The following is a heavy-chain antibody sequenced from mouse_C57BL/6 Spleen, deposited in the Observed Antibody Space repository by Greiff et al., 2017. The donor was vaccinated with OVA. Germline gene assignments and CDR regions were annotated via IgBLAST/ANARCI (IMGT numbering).Heavy chain of an antibody. V-gene: IGHV1-80*01. Sequence: QVQLQQSGAELVKPGASVKISCKASGSAFSSYWMNWVKQRPGKGLEWIGQIYPGDGDTNYNGKFKGKATLTADKSSSTAYMQLSSLTSDDSAVYFCARSPGTRTWFAYWGQGTLVTVSA. J-gene: IGHJ3*01. CDR2: IYPGDGDT. CDR3: ARSPGTRTWFAY. CDR1: GSAFSSYW. D-gene: IGHD4-1*01.